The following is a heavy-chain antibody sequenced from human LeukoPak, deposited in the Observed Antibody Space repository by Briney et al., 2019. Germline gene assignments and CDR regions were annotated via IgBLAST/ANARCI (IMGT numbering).Heavy chain of an antibody. CDR1: GFTFSSYA. J-gene: IGHJ4*02. D-gene: IGHD4-17*01. CDR2: ISGSGGST. Sequence: GGSLRLSCAASGFTFSSYAMSWVRQAPGKGLEWVSAISGSGGSTYYADSVEGRFTISRDNSKNTLYLQMNSLRAEDTAVYYCAKSGGDYGDYFVYYFDYWGQGTLVTVSS. CDR3: AKSGGDYGDYFVYYFDY. V-gene: IGHV3-23*01.